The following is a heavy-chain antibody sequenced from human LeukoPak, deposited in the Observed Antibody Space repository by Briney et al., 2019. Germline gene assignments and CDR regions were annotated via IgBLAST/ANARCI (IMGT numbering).Heavy chain of an antibody. D-gene: IGHD5-18*01. CDR3: AKGYNYGYDF. V-gene: IGHV3-23*01. Sequence: GGSLRLSCAASGFTFSSYAMTWVRQAPGKGLEWVSAIGGRGGGTYYADSVKGRFTISGDNSKNTLYLQMNSLRAEDTAVYYCAKGYNYGYDFWGQGTLVAVSS. J-gene: IGHJ4*02. CDR1: GFTFSSYA. CDR2: IGGRGGGT.